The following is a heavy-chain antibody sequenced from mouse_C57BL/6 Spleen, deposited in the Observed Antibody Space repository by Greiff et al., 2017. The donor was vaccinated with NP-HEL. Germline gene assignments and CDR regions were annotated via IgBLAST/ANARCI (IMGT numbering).Heavy chain of an antibody. V-gene: IGHV1-55*01. CDR2: IYPGSGST. J-gene: IGHJ2*01. D-gene: IGHD2-4*01. CDR3: ARDCDYDEGFDY. Sequence: QVQLQQPGAELVKPGASVKMSCKASGYTFTSYWITWVKQRPGQGLEWIGDIYPGSGSTNYNEKFKSKATLTVDTSSSTAYMQLSSLTSEDSAVYYCARDCDYDEGFDYWGQGTTLTVSS. CDR1: GYTFTSYW.